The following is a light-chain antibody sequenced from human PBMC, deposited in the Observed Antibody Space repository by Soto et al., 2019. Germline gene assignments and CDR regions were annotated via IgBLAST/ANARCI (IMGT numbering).Light chain of an antibody. CDR3: QQYVSYSRT. CDR2: DAS. CDR1: QRISTW. J-gene: IGKJ1*01. V-gene: IGKV1-5*01. Sequence: DIQMTQSPSTLSASVGDRVTITCRASQRISTWLAWYQQKPGKAPKLLIYDASSLESGVPSRFSGSGSGTEFTLTISSLQPDDFATYYCQQYVSYSRTFGQGTKVDI.